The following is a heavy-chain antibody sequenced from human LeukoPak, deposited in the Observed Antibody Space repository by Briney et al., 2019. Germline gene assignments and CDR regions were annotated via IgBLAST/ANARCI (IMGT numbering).Heavy chain of an antibody. J-gene: IGHJ4*02. CDR2: IYTSGST. CDR1: GGSISSSSYY. Sequence: SETLSLTCTVSGGSISSSSYYWGWIRQPPGKGLEWIGRIYTSGSTNYNPSLKSRVTMSVDTSKNQFSLKLSSVTAADTAVYYCARLDYWGQGTLVTVSS. V-gene: IGHV4-61*05. CDR3: ARLDY.